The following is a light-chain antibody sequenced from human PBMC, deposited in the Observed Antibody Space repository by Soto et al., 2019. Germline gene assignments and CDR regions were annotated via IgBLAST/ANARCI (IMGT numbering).Light chain of an antibody. CDR1: SSDVGSYNL. V-gene: IGLV2-23*01. J-gene: IGLJ1*01. CDR2: EGT. Sequence: QSVLTQPASVSGSPGQSITISCTGTSSDVGSYNLVSWYQQHPGEAPKLMIYEGTQRPSGVSNRFSGSKSGNTDSLAISGLQAEDEANYYCCSYAGSSSLVFGSGTKVTV. CDR3: CSYAGSSSLV.